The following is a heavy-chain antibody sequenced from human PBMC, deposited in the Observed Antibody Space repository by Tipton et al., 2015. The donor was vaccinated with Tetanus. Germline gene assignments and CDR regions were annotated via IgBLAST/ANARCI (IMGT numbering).Heavy chain of an antibody. D-gene: IGHD3-16*01. CDR3: ARDHGITWGGMGYYYGMDV. CDR2: IYYGGAT. V-gene: IGHV4-61*01. J-gene: IGHJ6*02. CDR1: GGSVNSGTYY. Sequence: TLSLTCSVSGGSVNSGTYYWSWIRQPPGKGLEWLGDIYYGGATQYNPSLESRVTISMDTSKNQFSLRLSSVTAADTAVYYCARDHGITWGGMGYYYGMDVWGQGTTVTVSS.